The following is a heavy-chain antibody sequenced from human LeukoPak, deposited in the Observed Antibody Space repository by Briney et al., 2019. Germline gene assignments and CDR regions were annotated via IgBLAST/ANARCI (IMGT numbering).Heavy chain of an antibody. Sequence: ASVKVSCKASGYTFTGYFMHWVRQAPGQGLEWMGWFNPKSGDSKYAQKFQGRVTMTRDTSINTAHMELSRLRSDDTALYYCVRGSVEGAADYWGQGTLVTVSS. CDR3: VRGSVEGAADY. CDR1: GYTFTGYF. V-gene: IGHV1-2*02. CDR2: FNPKSGDS. J-gene: IGHJ4*02. D-gene: IGHD3-16*01.